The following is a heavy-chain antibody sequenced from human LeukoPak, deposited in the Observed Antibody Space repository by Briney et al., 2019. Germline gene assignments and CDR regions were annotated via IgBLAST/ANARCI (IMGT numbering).Heavy chain of an antibody. V-gene: IGHV4-31*03. CDR3: ARDRAYSSGFDY. J-gene: IGHJ4*02. CDR2: IYYSGST. CDR1: GGSIGSGGYS. D-gene: IGHD6-25*01. Sequence: SQTLSLTCTVSGGSIGSGGYSWSWIRQHPGKGLEWIGYIYYSGSTYYNPSLKSRVTISVDTSKNQFSLKLSSVTAADTAVYYCARDRAYSSGFDYWGQGTLVTVSS.